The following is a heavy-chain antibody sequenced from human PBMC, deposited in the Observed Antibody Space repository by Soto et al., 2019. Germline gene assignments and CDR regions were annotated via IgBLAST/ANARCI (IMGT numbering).Heavy chain of an antibody. CDR3: AGGTYYDYIWGSAPPDY. J-gene: IGHJ4*02. V-gene: IGHV4-59*01. Sequence: PSETLSLTCTVSGGSISSYYWSWIRQPPGKGLEWIGYIYYSGSTNYNPSLKSRVTISVDTSKNQFSLKLSSVTAADTAVYYCAGGTYYDYIWGSAPPDYWAQGNLVTVSS. CDR2: IYYSGST. D-gene: IGHD3-16*01. CDR1: GGSISSYY.